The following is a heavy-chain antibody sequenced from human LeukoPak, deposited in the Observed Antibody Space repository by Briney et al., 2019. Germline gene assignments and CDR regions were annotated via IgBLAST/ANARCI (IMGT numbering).Heavy chain of an antibody. D-gene: IGHD3-22*01. CDR1: GDSISSNYW. V-gene: IGHV4-4*02. J-gene: IGHJ4*02. CDR3: ARVTGYMIEDYFDY. Sequence: PSETLSLTCAVSGDSISSNYWWTWVRQPPGKGLEWIGEIHHSGSTNYSPSLKSRVTISVDNSRNQFSLGLSSVSAADTAVYYCARVTGYMIEDYFDYWGQGTLVTVSS. CDR2: IHHSGST.